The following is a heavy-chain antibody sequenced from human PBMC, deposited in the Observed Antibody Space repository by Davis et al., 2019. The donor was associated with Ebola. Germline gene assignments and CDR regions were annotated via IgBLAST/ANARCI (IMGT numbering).Heavy chain of an antibody. V-gene: IGHV3-23*01. D-gene: IGHD3-22*01. CDR1: GFTFSSYA. CDR3: AGSHYYDSSGYYLSYFDY. J-gene: IGHJ4*02. Sequence: GESLKISCAASGFTFSSYAMSWVRQAPGKGLEWVSAISGSGGSTYYADSVKGRFTISRDNAKNSLYLQMNSLRAEDTAVYYCAGSHYYDSSGYYLSYFDYWGQGTLVTVSS. CDR2: ISGSGGST.